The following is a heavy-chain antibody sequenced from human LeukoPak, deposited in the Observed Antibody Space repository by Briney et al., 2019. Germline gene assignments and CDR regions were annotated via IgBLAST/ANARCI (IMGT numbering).Heavy chain of an antibody. CDR2: INHSGTT. D-gene: IGHD6-13*01. Sequence: SETLSLTCAVYGGPFSGYYWSWIRQPPGKGLEWIGEINHSGTTNYNPSLKSRVTISVDTSKNQFSLKLSSVTAADTAVYYCASDRAAAQHQKYYYYYMDVWGKGTTVTVS. CDR3: ASDRAAAQHQKYYYYYMDV. CDR1: GGPFSGYY. V-gene: IGHV4-34*01. J-gene: IGHJ6*03.